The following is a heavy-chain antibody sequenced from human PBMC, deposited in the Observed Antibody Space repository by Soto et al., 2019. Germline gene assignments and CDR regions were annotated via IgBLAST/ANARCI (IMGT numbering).Heavy chain of an antibody. J-gene: IGHJ6*02. D-gene: IGHD3-3*01. Sequence: PGGSLRLSCAASGFTFSSYAMSWVRQAPGKGLEGVSAISGSGGSTYYADSVKGRFTISRDNSKNTLYLQMNSLRAEDTAVYYCAKSGLRFLEWPYGMDVWGQGTTVTVSS. V-gene: IGHV3-23*01. CDR3: AKSGLRFLEWPYGMDV. CDR2: ISGSGGST. CDR1: GFTFSSYA.